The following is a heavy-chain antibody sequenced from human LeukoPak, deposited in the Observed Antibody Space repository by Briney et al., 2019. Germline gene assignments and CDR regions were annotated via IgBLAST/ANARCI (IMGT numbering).Heavy chain of an antibody. J-gene: IGHJ4*02. D-gene: IGHD5-24*01. V-gene: IGHV3-21*01. CDR2: ISSSSYI. CDR1: GFTFSSYS. Sequence: GGSLRLSCAASGFTFSSYSMNWVRQAPGKGLEWVSSISSSSYIYYADSVKGRLTISRDNSKNTLYLQMNSLRAEDTAVYYCVKEEADGYNYYFDYWGQGTLVTVSS. CDR3: VKEEADGYNYYFDY.